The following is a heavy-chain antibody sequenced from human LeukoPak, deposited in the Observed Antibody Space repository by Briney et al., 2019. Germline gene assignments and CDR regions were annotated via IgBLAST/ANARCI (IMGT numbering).Heavy chain of an antibody. CDR1: GFSFSNDN. J-gene: IGHJ3*02. CDR3: ATGVSWYIRNAFYI. Sequence: KTGGSLRLSCAASGFSFSNDNMNWVRQAPGKGLEWVSSISSTSSYIYYADSVKGRFTISRDNAKNSLYLQMNSLRAEDTAVYYCATGVSWYIRNAFYIWGQGTMVTVSS. CDR2: ISSTSSYI. V-gene: IGHV3-21*01. D-gene: IGHD6-13*01.